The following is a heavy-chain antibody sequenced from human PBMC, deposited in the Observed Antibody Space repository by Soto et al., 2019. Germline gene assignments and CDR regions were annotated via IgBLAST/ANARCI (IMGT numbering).Heavy chain of an antibody. V-gene: IGHV4-4*02. D-gene: IGHD6-19*01. CDR1: GGSISSSNW. CDR2: IYHSGST. CDR3: ATYSSGWPLDY. Sequence: SETLSLTCAVSGGSISSSNWWSWVRQPPGKGLEWIREIYHSGSTNYNPSLKSRVTISVDKSKNQFSLKLSSVTAADTAVYYCATYSSGWPLDYWGQGTLVTVSS. J-gene: IGHJ4*02.